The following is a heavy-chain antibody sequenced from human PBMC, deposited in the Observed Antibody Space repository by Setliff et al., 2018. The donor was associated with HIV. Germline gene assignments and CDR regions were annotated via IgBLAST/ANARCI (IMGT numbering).Heavy chain of an antibody. J-gene: IGHJ4*02. CDR1: GGTFSSYA. Sequence: SVKVSCKASGGTFSSYAISWVRQAPGQGLEWMGRIIPIFGTANYAQKFQGRVTITADKSTSTAYMELSSLRSEDTAEYYCARDYPRLGYSYGPNYFDYWGQGTLVTVSS. V-gene: IGHV1-69*06. D-gene: IGHD5-18*01. CDR2: IIPIFGTA. CDR3: ARDYPRLGYSYGPNYFDY.